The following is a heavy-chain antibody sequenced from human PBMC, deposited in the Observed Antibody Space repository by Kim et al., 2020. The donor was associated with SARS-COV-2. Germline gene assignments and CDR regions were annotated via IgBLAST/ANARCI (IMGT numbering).Heavy chain of an antibody. J-gene: IGHJ4*02. CDR3: AAAEMATITGIDY. V-gene: IGHV3-43*01. Sequence: YADSVKGRFTISRDNSKNSLYLQMNSLRTEDTALYYCAAAEMATITGIDYWGQGTLVTVSS. D-gene: IGHD5-12*01.